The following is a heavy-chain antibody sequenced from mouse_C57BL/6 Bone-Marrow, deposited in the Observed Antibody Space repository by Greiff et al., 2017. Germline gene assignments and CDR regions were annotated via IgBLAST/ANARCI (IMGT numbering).Heavy chain of an antibody. J-gene: IGHJ1*03. CDR2: ISNLAYSI. Sequence: EVKLVESGGGLVQPGGSLKLSCAASGFTFSDYGMAWVRQAPRKGPEWVAFISNLAYSIYYADPVTGRFTISRENAKNTLYLEMSSLRSEDTAMYYCARHNYDYDVGYFDVWGTGTTVTVSS. CDR1: GFTFSDYG. CDR3: ARHNYDYDVGYFDV. V-gene: IGHV5-15*01. D-gene: IGHD2-4*01.